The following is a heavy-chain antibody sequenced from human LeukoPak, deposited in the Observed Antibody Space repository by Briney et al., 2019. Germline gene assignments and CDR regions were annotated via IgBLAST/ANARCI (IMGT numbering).Heavy chain of an antibody. V-gene: IGHV4-39*01. CDR3: ARLKIRDGAYYYDFWSGYHYYFDY. D-gene: IGHD3-3*01. J-gene: IGHJ4*02. CDR1: GGSISSSSYY. Sequence: SATLSLTCTVSGGSISSSSYYRGWIRQPPGKGLEWIGSIDYSRSTYYNPSLKSRVTISVDTSKNQFSLKLSSVTAADTAVYYCARLKIRDGAYYYDFWSGYHYYFDYWGQGTLVTVSS. CDR2: IDYSRST.